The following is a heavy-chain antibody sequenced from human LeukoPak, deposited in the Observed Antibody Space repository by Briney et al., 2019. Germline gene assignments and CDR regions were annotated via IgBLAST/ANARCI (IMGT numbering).Heavy chain of an antibody. Sequence: PGGSLRLSCVASGFTFTSYGMHWVRQAPDKGLEWVALIRHDGNDKYYAETVKGRFTISRDNSKNTLYLQMNSLRAEDTAVYYCAKDLAYYGSGSYYPALLEVAFDIWGQGTMVTVSS. D-gene: IGHD3-10*01. CDR1: GFTFTSYG. J-gene: IGHJ3*02. CDR3: AKDLAYYGSGSYYPALLEVAFDI. CDR2: IRHDGNDK. V-gene: IGHV3-30*02.